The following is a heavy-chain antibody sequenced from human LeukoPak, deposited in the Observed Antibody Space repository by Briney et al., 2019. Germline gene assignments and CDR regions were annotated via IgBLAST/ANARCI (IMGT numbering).Heavy chain of an antibody. CDR2: IIPIFGTA. CDR3: AREWYYYDSSGSENYYFDY. CDR1: GGTFSSYA. V-gene: IGHV1-69*05. D-gene: IGHD3-22*01. J-gene: IGHJ4*02. Sequence: GASVTVSCKASGGTFSSYAISWVRQAPGQGLEWMGRIIPIFGTANYAHKFQGRVTITTDESTSTAYRELSSLRSEDTAVYYCAREWYYYDSSGSENYYFDYWGQGTLVTVSS.